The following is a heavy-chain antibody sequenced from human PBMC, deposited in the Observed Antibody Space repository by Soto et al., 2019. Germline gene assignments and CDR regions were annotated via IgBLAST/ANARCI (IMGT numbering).Heavy chain of an antibody. D-gene: IGHD3-10*01. J-gene: IGHJ4*02. CDR1: GFSLSTREVG. Sequence: SGPTLVNPTQTLTLTCTFCGFSLSTREVGVGWIRQPPGKALEWLALIYWDDDKRYRPSLKSRLTIAKDTSKNLVILIITNMDPEDTATYYCAHRAYYYGSGSYYTHWGQGILVTVSS. CDR2: IYWDDDK. V-gene: IGHV2-5*02. CDR3: AHRAYYYGSGSYYTH.